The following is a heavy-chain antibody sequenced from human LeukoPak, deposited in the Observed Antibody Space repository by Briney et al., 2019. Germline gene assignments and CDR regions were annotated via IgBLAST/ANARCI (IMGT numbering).Heavy chain of an antibody. V-gene: IGHV3-74*01. D-gene: IGHD2-15*01. CDR3: ARPYCNGGICYFDY. CDR1: GFTFSSYW. Sequence: GGSLRLSCAASGFTFSSYWMHWVRQAPGKGLVWVSRINSDGSSTSYADSVKGRFTISRDNAKNTLYLQMNSLRAEDTAVYYCARPYCNGGICYFDYWGQGTLVTVSS. CDR2: INSDGSST. J-gene: IGHJ4*02.